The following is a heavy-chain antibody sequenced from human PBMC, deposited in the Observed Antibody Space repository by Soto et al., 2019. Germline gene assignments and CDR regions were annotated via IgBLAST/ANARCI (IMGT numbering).Heavy chain of an antibody. J-gene: IGHJ1*01. CDR1: GGSISSSNW. Sequence: QVQLQESGPGLVKPSGTLSLTCAVSGGSISSSNWWSWVRQPPGKGLEWIGEIYHSGSTNYNPSLKSRVIISPVKSTNQFSLKLSYVTAADTAVYYCANYESSGYGFQHWGQGTLVTGSS. CDR3: ANYESSGYGFQH. V-gene: IGHV4-4*02. CDR2: IYHSGST. D-gene: IGHD3-22*01.